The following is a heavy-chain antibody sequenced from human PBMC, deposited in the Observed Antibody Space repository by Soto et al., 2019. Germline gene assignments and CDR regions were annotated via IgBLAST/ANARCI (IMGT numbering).Heavy chain of an antibody. CDR3: ASEDCRNNCLKGFGY. Sequence: ASVKFSCKASGYIFTDYYLHWVRQAPGQGFEWVGGINAKSGNPKYVPKFQGRVTVTRDTSTSTVYTELNRLTSDDTAVYFCASEDCRNNCLKGFGYWGQGTLVTVSS. CDR2: INAKSGNP. V-gene: IGHV1-2*02. CDR1: GYIFTDYY. J-gene: IGHJ4*02. D-gene: IGHD2-15*01.